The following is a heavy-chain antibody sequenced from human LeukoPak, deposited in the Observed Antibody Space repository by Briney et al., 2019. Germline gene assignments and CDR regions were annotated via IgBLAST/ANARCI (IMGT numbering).Heavy chain of an antibody. V-gene: IGHV3-33*06. Sequence: PGRSLRLSCAASGFTFSSYGMHWVRQAPGKGLEWVAVIWYDGSNKYYADSVKGRFTISRDNSKNTLYLQMNSLRAEDTAVYYCAKGSYYDSSGDVDYWGQGALGTVS. CDR1: GFTFSSYG. D-gene: IGHD3-22*01. CDR2: IWYDGSNK. CDR3: AKGSYYDSSGDVDY. J-gene: IGHJ4*02.